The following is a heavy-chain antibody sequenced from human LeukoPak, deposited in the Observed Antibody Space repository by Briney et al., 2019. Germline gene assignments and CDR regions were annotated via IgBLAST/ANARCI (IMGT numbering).Heavy chain of an antibody. J-gene: IGHJ4*02. D-gene: IGHD5-18*01. V-gene: IGHV3-23*01. Sequence: GGSLRLSCAASGFSFSKDAMSWVRQAPGKGLDWVSVISGSAHKIRYADSVRGRFTISRDNSENTVYLQMNNLRGEDTAIYYCAGRITGYSSGYVFWGQGTLVTVSS. CDR2: ISGSAHKI. CDR1: GFSFSKDA. CDR3: AGRITGYSSGYVF.